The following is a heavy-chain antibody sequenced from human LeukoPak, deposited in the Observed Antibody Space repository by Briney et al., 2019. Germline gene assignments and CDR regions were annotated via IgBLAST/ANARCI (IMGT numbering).Heavy chain of an antibody. J-gene: IGHJ4*02. CDR3: TKDEGWEHHY. V-gene: IGHV3-33*06. Sequence: GGSLRLSCAASGFTFSSYGMHWVRQAPGKGPEWVAVIWYDGSNKYYADSVQGRFTISRDSSENTLYLQMNSLRAGDTAIYYCTKDEGWEHHYWGQGTLVTVSS. CDR2: IWYDGSNK. D-gene: IGHD1/OR15-1a*01. CDR1: GFTFSSYG.